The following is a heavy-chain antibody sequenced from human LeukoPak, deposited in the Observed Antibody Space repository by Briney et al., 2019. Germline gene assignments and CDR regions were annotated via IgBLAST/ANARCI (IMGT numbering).Heavy chain of an antibody. Sequence: GGSLRLSCAASGFSFSTYAISWVRQAPGKGLEWVSCISTTSSYIFYADSVRCRFTISRDNAKNSLYLQMDSLRAEDTAVYYCARGGIITSYAFEIWGQGTMVTVSS. CDR1: GFSFSTYA. J-gene: IGHJ3*02. CDR2: ISTTSSYI. V-gene: IGHV3-21*01. CDR3: ARGGIITSYAFEI. D-gene: IGHD1-26*01.